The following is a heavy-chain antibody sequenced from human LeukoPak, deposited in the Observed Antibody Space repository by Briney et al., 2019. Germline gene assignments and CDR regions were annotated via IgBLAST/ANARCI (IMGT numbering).Heavy chain of an antibody. V-gene: IGHV3-30*09. D-gene: IGHD1-26*01. Sequence: PGGSLRLSCAASRFTFSSYAMHWVRQAPGKGLEWVAVISFDGSNKYYADSVKGRFAISRDNSKNTLYLQMNSLRAEDTAVYYCARGGGGATSFDYWGQGTLVTVSS. J-gene: IGHJ4*02. CDR2: ISFDGSNK. CDR1: RFTFSSYA. CDR3: ARGGGGATSFDY.